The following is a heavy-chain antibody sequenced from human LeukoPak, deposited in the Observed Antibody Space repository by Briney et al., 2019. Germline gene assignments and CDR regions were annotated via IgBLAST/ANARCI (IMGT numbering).Heavy chain of an antibody. Sequence: PSETLSLTCTVSGGSISSYYWSWIRQPPGKGLEWIGYIYYSGSTNYNPSLKSRVTISVDTSKNQFSLKLSSVTAADTAVYYCARVDTAMGVFDYWGQGTLVTVSS. CDR2: IYYSGST. CDR1: GGSISSYY. D-gene: IGHD5-18*01. J-gene: IGHJ4*02. CDR3: ARVDTAMGVFDY. V-gene: IGHV4-59*12.